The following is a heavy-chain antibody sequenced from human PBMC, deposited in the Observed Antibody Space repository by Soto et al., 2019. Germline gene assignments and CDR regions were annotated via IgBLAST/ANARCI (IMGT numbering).Heavy chain of an antibody. CDR1: GGTFISYA. CDR3: ARAYSSSWPYYYYGMDV. CDR2: SIPIFGTA. J-gene: IGHJ6*02. Sequence: SVKDSCKASGGTFISYAISWVRQAPGQGLEWMVGSIPIFGTANYAQKFQGRVTITADKSTSTAYMELSSLRSEDTAVYYCARAYSSSWPYYYYGMDVWGQGTTVTVSS. V-gene: IGHV1-69*06. D-gene: IGHD6-13*01.